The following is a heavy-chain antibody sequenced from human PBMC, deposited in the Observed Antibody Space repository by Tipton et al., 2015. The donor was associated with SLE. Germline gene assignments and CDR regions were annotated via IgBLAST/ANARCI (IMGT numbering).Heavy chain of an antibody. D-gene: IGHD6-6*01. CDR3: ARDTTSSSGAFDI. CDR1: GFTFSSYA. CDR2: ISGSGGST. J-gene: IGHJ3*02. Sequence: GSLRLSCAASGFTFSSYAMSWVRQAPGKGLEWVSAISGSGGSTYYADSVKGRFTISRDNSKNTLYLQMNSLRAEDTAVYYCARDTTSSSGAFDIWGQGTMVTVSS. V-gene: IGHV3-23*01.